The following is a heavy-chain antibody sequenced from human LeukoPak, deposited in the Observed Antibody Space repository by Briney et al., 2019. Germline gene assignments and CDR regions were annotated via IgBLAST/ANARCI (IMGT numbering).Heavy chain of an antibody. J-gene: IGHJ4*02. CDR1: GFTFSGYW. D-gene: IGHD1-26*01. CDR3: ARDQSPKSGSPFDY. V-gene: IGHV3-33*08. CDR2: IWYDGSNK. Sequence: GGSLRLSCAASGFTFSGYWMTWVRQAPGKGLEWVAVIWYDGSNKYYADSVKGRLTISRDNSKNTLYLQMNSLRAEDTAVYYCARDQSPKSGSPFDYWGQGTLVTVSS.